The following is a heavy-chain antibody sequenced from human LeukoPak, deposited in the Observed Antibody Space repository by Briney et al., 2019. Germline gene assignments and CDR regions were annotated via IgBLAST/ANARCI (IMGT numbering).Heavy chain of an antibody. D-gene: IGHD6-19*01. V-gene: IGHV4-59*01. CDR1: GGSISSYY. CDR2: IDYSGNT. J-gene: IGHJ4*02. CDR3: AREGKLTGYFGGLGFNY. Sequence: PSETLSLTCTVSGGSISSYYWSWIRQPPGKALEWIANIDYSGNTIYNPALKSRVTMSVDTSKNQFSLNLTSVTAADTAVYYCAREGKLTGYFGGLGFNYWGQGILVTVPS.